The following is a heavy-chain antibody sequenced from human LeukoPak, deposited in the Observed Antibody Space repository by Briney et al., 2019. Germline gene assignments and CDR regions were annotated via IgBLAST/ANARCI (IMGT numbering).Heavy chain of an antibody. CDR2: IKQDGSEK. CDR3: ARVPLHDYGDYMPLYYFDY. J-gene: IGHJ4*02. V-gene: IGHV3-7*01. Sequence: PGGSLRLSCAASGFTISSYWMSWVRQAPGKGLEWVANIKQDGSEKYYVDSVKGRFTISRDNAKNSLYLQMNSLRAEDTAVYYCARVPLHDYGDYMPLYYFDYWGQGTLVTVSS. D-gene: IGHD4-17*01. CDR1: GFTISSYW.